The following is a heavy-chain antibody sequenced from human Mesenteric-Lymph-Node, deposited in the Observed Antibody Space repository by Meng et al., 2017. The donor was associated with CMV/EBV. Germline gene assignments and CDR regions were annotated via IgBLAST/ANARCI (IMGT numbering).Heavy chain of an antibody. D-gene: IGHD1-26*01. CDR1: GFTFSDYS. CDR3: AKVLGATPDY. CDR2: ISGSGGST. J-gene: IGHJ4*02. Sequence: GESLKISCAASGFTFSDYSMSWVRQAPGKGLEWVSAISGSGGSTYYADSVKGRFTISRDNSKNTLYLQMNSLRAEDTAVYYCAKVLGATPDYWGQGTLVTVSS. V-gene: IGHV3-23*01.